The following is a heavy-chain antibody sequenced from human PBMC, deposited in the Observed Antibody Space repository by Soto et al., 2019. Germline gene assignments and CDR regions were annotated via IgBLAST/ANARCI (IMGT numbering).Heavy chain of an antibody. CDR2: ITSDGKSK. J-gene: IGHJ5*02. D-gene: IGHD2-21*02. CDR3: ARESGDWPLNWFDP. Sequence: GSLRLSCAASGFNFSNHWMHWVRQRPGEGLVWVSRITSDGKSKAYAESVKGRFAISRDNAKNTLYLQRNGLTAEDTAVYYCARESGDWPLNWFDPWGLGTLVTVSS. V-gene: IGHV3-74*01. CDR1: GFNFSNHW.